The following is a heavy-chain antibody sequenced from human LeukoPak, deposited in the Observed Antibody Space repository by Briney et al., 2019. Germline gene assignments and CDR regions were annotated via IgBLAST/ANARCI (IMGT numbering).Heavy chain of an antibody. CDR3: ARGGNGSIGHYYYYGMDV. D-gene: IGHD1-26*01. CDR1: GFTFSSYA. Sequence: GGSLRLSCAASGFTFSSYAIHWVRQAPGKGLEWVAIISDAGTTKTYADSVMGRFTISRDNSKNRLYLQMNSLRPEDTAVYYCARGGNGSIGHYYYYGMDVWGQGTTVTVSS. V-gene: IGHV3-30*03. J-gene: IGHJ6*02. CDR2: ISDAGTTK.